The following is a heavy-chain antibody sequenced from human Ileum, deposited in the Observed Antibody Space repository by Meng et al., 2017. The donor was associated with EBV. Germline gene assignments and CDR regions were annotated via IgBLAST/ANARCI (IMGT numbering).Heavy chain of an antibody. CDR2: IYRGGGT. V-gene: IGHV4-4*02. D-gene: IGHD2-2*02. Sequence: HGKVLESGPGLGKPSGAPSLPCAGSGGSISSSDWWSVVRQPPGKGLEWIGEIYRGGGTNYNASLKSRVTISVDTSKNHFSLKLNSVTAADTAVYYCARVRVIPAAIGFDYWGQGTLVTVSS. CDR1: GGSISSSDW. CDR3: ARVRVIPAAIGFDY. J-gene: IGHJ4*02.